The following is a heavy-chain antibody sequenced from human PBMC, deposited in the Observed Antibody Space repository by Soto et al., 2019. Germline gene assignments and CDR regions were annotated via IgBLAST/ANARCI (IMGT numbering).Heavy chain of an antibody. CDR2: INHSGST. V-gene: IGHV4-34*01. CDR3: ARGVGGYSYGGLDS. J-gene: IGHJ5*01. D-gene: IGHD5-18*01. Sequence: QVQLQQWGAGLLKPSETLSLTCAVYGGSFSDHYWSWIRQTPGKGLEWIGEINHSGSTNYNPSFKSRVTISVDTSKTQSSLYLSSVTAADTAVIYCARGVGGYSYGGLDSWGQGTLVTVSA. CDR1: GGSFSDHY.